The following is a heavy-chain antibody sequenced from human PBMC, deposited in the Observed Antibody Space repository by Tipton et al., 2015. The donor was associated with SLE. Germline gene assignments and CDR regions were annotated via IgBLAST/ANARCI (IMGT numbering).Heavy chain of an antibody. D-gene: IGHD2-21*02. J-gene: IGHJ6*02. V-gene: IGHV4-39*07. Sequence: GLVKPSETLSLTCTVSGGSISSHSSFWGWVRQPPGKGLEWIGIFYYSGSTYSNPSLRSRVTMSVDTAKNQFSLKLTSVTATDTAVYYCARGMVTWRGAIVGVDVWGQGTTVNVSS. CDR2: FYYSGST. CDR1: GGSISSHSSF. CDR3: ARGMVTWRGAIVGVDV.